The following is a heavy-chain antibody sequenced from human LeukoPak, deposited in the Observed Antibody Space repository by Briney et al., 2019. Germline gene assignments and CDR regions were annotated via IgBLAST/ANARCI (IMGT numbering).Heavy chain of an antibody. J-gene: IGHJ6*02. CDR3: AAFYCSGGSCYYYYYAMDV. D-gene: IGHD2-15*01. Sequence: VKVSCKASGFTFTSSAVQWVRQARGQRLEWIGWIVVGSGNTNYAQKFQERVTITRDMSTSTAYMELSSLRSEDTAVYYCAAFYCSGGSCYYYYYAMDVWGQGTTVTVSS. V-gene: IGHV1-58*01. CDR1: GFTFTSSA. CDR2: IVVGSGNT.